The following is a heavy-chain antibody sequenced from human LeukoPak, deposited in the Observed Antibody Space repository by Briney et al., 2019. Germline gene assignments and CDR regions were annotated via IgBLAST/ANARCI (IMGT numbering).Heavy chain of an antibody. Sequence: QPGGSLRLSCAASGFTFSSYWMHWVRQAPGKGLVWVSRIDGDGSSTSYADSVKGRFTISRDNAKNTLYLQMNSLRAEDTAVYYCARGFGLGSSVPFDYWGQGTLVTVSS. CDR3: ARGFGLGSSVPFDY. CDR1: GFTFSSYW. D-gene: IGHD3-10*01. V-gene: IGHV3-74*01. CDR2: IDGDGSST. J-gene: IGHJ4*02.